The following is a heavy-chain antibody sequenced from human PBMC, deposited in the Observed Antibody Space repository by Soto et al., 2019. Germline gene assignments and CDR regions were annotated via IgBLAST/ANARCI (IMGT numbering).Heavy chain of an antibody. CDR3: ATFRGVLRYFDWFSR. CDR1: GGSISSSSYY. D-gene: IGHD3-9*01. Sequence: SETLSLTCTVSGGSISSSSYYWGWIRQPPGKGLEWIGSIYYSGSTYYNPSLKSRVTISVDTSKNQFSLKLSSVTAADTAVYYCATFRGVLRYFDWFSRWGQGTLVTVSS. J-gene: IGHJ4*02. CDR2: IYYSGST. V-gene: IGHV4-39*01.